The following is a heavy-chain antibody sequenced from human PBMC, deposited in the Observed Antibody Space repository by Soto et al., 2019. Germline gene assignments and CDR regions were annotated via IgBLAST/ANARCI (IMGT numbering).Heavy chain of an antibody. V-gene: IGHV3-23*01. CDR2: ISGSGGSK. CDR1: GFTFGSYA. Sequence: GGSLRLSCAASGFTFGSYAMSWVRQAPGKGLEWVSAISGSGGSKYYADSVKGRFTISRDNSKNSLYLQRNSLRAEDTAVYDCAIDFVGLMVYDDAFDIWGQGTMVTVSS. CDR3: AIDFVGLMVYDDAFDI. D-gene: IGHD2-8*01. J-gene: IGHJ3*02.